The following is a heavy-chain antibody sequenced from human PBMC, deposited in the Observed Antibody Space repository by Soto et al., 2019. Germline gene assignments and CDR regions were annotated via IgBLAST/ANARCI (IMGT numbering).Heavy chain of an antibody. CDR1: GYTFTSYG. CDR3: ARDLGGSYYAPVDY. D-gene: IGHD1-26*01. V-gene: IGHV1-18*01. CDR2: ISAYNGNT. Sequence: QVQLVQSGAEVKKPGASVKVSCKASGYTFTSYGISWVRQAPGQGLEWMGWISAYNGNTKYAQKYQGGVTTXTXTXXSTAYMELRSMRSDDTAVYYCARDLGGSYYAPVDYWGQGTLVTVSS. J-gene: IGHJ4*02.